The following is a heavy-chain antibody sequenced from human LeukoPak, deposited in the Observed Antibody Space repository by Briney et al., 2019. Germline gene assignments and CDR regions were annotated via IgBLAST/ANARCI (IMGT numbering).Heavy chain of an antibody. CDR3: ARERFGSDYYLDV. CDR1: GFTFSSYS. J-gene: IGHJ6*03. D-gene: IGHD3-10*01. V-gene: IGHV3-21*01. CDR2: ISSSSSYI. Sequence: PGGSLRLSCAASGFTFSSYSMNWVRQAPGKGLEWVSSISSSSSYIYYADSVKGRFTISRDNAKNSLYLQMNSLRAEDTAVYYCARERFGSDYYLDVWGKGTTVTVSS.